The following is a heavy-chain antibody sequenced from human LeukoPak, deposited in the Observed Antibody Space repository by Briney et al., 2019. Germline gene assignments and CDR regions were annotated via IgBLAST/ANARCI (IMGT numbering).Heavy chain of an antibody. V-gene: IGHV3-30*18. CDR2: ISYDGSNK. Sequence: GGSLRLSCAASGFTFSSYGMRWVRQAPGKGLEWVAIISYDGSNKYYADSVKGRFTISRDNSKNTLYLQMNSLRAEDTAVYYCAKSPYTSGPAGGLIPDYWGQGTLVTVSS. D-gene: IGHD6-19*01. J-gene: IGHJ4*02. CDR1: GFTFSSYG. CDR3: AKSPYTSGPAGGLIPDY.